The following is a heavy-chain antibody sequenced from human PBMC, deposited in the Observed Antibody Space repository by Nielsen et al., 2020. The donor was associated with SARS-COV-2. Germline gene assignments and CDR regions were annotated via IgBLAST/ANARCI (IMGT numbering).Heavy chain of an antibody. D-gene: IGHD3-10*01. Sequence: KVSCKGSGYSFTSYWISWVRQMPGKGLEWMGRIDPSDSYTNYSPSFQGHVTISADKSISTAYLQWSSLKASDTAMYYCARRTPYGSGSYSLGDAFDIWGQGTMVTVSS. CDR1: GYSFTSYW. CDR2: IDPSDSYT. V-gene: IGHV5-10-1*01. J-gene: IGHJ3*02. CDR3: ARRTPYGSGSYSLGDAFDI.